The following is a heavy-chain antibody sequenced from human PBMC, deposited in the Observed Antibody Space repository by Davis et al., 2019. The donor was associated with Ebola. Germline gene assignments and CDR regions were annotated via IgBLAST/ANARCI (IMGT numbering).Heavy chain of an antibody. J-gene: IGHJ4*02. CDR2: IYYSGRT. D-gene: IGHD3-22*01. CDR1: GCFISSIS. CDR3: ARLSSGGFDY. Sequence: SETLSLTCTVPGCFISSISWSWIRQPPGKGLEWIGYIYYSGRTNYNPSLKIPVTISVDTSKNQVSLKLSSVTAADTAVYYCARLSSGGFDYWGQGTLVTVSS. V-gene: IGHV4-59*08.